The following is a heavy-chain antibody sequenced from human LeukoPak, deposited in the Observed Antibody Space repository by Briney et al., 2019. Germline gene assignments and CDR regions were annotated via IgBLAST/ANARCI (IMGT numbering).Heavy chain of an antibody. CDR3: ARSPITIFGVARIYYFDY. D-gene: IGHD3-3*01. J-gene: IGHJ4*02. V-gene: IGHV1-69*01. Sequence: SVKVSCKASGGTFSSYAISWVRQAPGQGLEWMGGIIPIFGTANYAQKFQGRVTITADESTSTAYMGLSSLRSEDTAVYYCARSPITIFGVARIYYFDYWGQGTLVTVSS. CDR1: GGTFSSYA. CDR2: IIPIFGTA.